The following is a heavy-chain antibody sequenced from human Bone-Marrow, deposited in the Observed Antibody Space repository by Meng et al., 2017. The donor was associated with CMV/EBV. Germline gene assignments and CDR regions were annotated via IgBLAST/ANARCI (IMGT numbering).Heavy chain of an antibody. CDR2: IKQDGSEK. CDR1: GFTFSSYW. V-gene: IGHV3-7*03. Sequence: GESLKISCAASGFTFSSYWMSWVRQAPGKGLEWVANIKQDGSEKYYVDSVKGRFTISRDNAKNSLFLQMNSLRAEDTALYYCARGTAYYYDSSGYTGFDYWGQGTLVTVSS. CDR3: ARGTAYYYDSSGYTGFDY. J-gene: IGHJ4*02. D-gene: IGHD3-22*01.